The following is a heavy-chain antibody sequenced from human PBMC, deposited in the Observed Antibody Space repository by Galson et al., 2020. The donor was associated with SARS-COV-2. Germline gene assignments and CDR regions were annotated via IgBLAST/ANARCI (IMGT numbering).Heavy chain of an antibody. Sequence: GGSLRLSCVASGFTFSGYWMSWVRQAPGKGLEWVANIKQDGSEKYYVDSVKGRFTISRDNAKNSLYLQMNSLRAEDTAVYYCARTFSWPRRIFYYYGMDVWGQGTTVTVSS. CDR3: ARTFSWPRRIFYYYGMDV. V-gene: IGHV3-7*03. J-gene: IGHJ6*02. CDR1: GFTFSGYW. D-gene: IGHD6-13*01. CDR2: IKQDGSEK.